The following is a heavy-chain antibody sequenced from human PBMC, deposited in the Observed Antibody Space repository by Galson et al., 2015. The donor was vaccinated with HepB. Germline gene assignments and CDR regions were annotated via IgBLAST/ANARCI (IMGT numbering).Heavy chain of an antibody. CDR3: ARVRDYGGNRSAFDI. CDR2: INAGNGNT. Sequence: SVKVSCKASGCTFTSYAMHWVRQAPGQRLEWMGWINAGNGNTKYSQEFQGRVTITRDTSASTAYMELSSLRSEDTAVYYCARVRDYGGNRSAFDIWGQGTMVTVSS. J-gene: IGHJ3*02. CDR1: GCTFTSYA. D-gene: IGHD4-23*01. V-gene: IGHV1-3*01.